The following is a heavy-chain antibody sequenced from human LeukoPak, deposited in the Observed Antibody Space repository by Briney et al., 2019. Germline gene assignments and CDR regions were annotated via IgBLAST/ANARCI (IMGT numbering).Heavy chain of an antibody. J-gene: IGHJ5*02. Sequence: SETLSLTCTVSGGSIRSSPYYWGWIRQPPGKGLEWIGRIYYSWTTHHSPSLESRVTISVDTSKNQFSLKLASVTAADTAIYYCAKGAGGFSYYNWFDPWGQGTLVTVSS. CDR2: IYYSWTT. D-gene: IGHD5-18*01. V-gene: IGHV4-39*07. CDR1: GGSIRSSPYY. CDR3: AKGAGGFSYYNWFDP.